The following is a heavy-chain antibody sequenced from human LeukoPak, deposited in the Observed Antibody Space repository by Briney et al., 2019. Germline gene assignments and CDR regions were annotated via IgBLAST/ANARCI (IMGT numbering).Heavy chain of an antibody. V-gene: IGHV3-74*01. J-gene: IGHJ4*02. Sequence: GGSLRLSCAASGFTFSDYRMHWVRQAPGKGLVWVSRISSDGSRVTYADSVKGRFTISRDNAKNTLYLQMNSLRAEDTAVYYCARDRGYSSFDYWGQGTLVTVSS. CDR2: ISSDGSRV. D-gene: IGHD6-19*01. CDR1: GFTFSDYR. CDR3: ARDRGYSSFDY.